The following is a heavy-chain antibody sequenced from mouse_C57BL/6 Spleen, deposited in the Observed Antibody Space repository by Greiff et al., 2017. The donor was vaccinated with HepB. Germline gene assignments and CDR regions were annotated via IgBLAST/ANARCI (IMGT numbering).Heavy chain of an antibody. D-gene: IGHD1-1*01. CDR2: ISSGSSTI. Sequence: EVQLVESGGGLVKPGGSLTLSCAASGFTFSDYGMHWVRQAPEKGLEWVAYISSGSSTIYYADTVKGRFTISRDNAKNTLFLQMTSLRSEDTAMYYCARGDYCGSSVFDYWGQGTTLTVSS. J-gene: IGHJ2*01. CDR3: ARGDYCGSSVFDY. V-gene: IGHV5-17*01. CDR1: GFTFSDYG.